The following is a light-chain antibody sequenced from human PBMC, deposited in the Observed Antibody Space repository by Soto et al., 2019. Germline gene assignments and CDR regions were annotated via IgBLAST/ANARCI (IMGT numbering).Light chain of an antibody. CDR3: HQYDTAPRT. Sequence: EIVLTQSPGTLSLSPGERATLSCGASQSVSSSHLAWYQQKPGQAPRLLIYGASSRATGIPDRFSGSGSGTDFTLTISRLEPEDFAMYYCHQYDTAPRTFGQGTKVDIK. J-gene: IGKJ1*01. CDR1: QSVSSSH. V-gene: IGKV3-20*01. CDR2: GAS.